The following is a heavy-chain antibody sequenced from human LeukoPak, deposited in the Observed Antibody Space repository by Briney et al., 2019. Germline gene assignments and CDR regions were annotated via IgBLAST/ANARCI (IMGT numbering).Heavy chain of an antibody. CDR1: GGSTQSTIYY. J-gene: IGHJ5*02. Sequence: SETLSLTCSVSGGSTQSTIYYWGWIRQAPGKGVEWIGSIYYTGRTYYNSSLKSRITISVDTSKRQASLRLTSVTAADTAVYYCARPQGKATIPHWFDPWGQGIQVTVSS. CDR2: IYYTGRT. CDR3: ARPQGKATIPHWFDP. D-gene: IGHD5-24*01. V-gene: IGHV4-39*01.